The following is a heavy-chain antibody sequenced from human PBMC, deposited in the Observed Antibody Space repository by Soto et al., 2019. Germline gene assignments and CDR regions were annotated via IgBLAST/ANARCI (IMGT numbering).Heavy chain of an antibody. Sequence: QVQLVQYGAEVKKPGSSVKISCKAYGGTFSSYAISWVRQAPGQGLEWMGGIIPIFGTANYAQKFKGRVTTRADESTSTAYMALRSLRSEDTAVYYCARNYCGSTYFDLWGRGTLVTVSS. D-gene: IGHD2-15*01. J-gene: IGHJ2*01. CDR1: GGTFSSYA. CDR2: IIPIFGTA. V-gene: IGHV1-69*12. CDR3: ARNYCGSTYFDL.